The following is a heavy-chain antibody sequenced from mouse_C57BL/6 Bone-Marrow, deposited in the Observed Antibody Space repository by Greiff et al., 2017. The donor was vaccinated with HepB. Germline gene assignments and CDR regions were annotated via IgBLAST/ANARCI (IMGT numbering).Heavy chain of an antibody. CDR1: GFNIKDDY. D-gene: IGHD2-3*01. CDR3: TPMVTPWFAC. CDR2: IDPENGDT. Sequence: VQLKESGAELVRPGASVKLSCTASGFNIKDDYMHWVKQRPEQGLEWIGWIDPENGDTEYASKFQGKATITADTSSNTAYLQLSSLTSEDTAVYYCTPMVTPWFACWGQGTLVTVSA. V-gene: IGHV14-4*01. J-gene: IGHJ3*01.